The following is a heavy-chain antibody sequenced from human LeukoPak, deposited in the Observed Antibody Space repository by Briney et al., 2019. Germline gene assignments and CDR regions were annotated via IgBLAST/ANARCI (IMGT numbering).Heavy chain of an antibody. CDR1: GYTFTNYG. Sequence: ASVKVSCKASGYTFTNYGVSWVRQAPGQGLEWMGWISVYEGNTNYAQKVQGRVTMTTDTSTSTAYMELRSLRSDDTAVYYCARDGYYHDSGTYYTPFDYWGQGTLVTVSS. J-gene: IGHJ4*02. V-gene: IGHV1-18*01. CDR2: ISVYEGNT. D-gene: IGHD3-10*01. CDR3: ARDGYYHDSGTYYTPFDY.